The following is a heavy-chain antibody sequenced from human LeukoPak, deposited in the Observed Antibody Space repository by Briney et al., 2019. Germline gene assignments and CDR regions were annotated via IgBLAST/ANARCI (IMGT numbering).Heavy chain of an antibody. Sequence: SETLSLTCAVYGGSFSGYYWSWIRQPPGKGLEWIGEINHSGSTNYNPSLKSRVTISVDTSKNQFSLKLSSVTAADTAVYYCARGDYDILTGYYPPWGFGPWGRGTLVTVSS. CDR1: GGSFSGYY. CDR3: ARGDYDILTGYYPPWGFGP. J-gene: IGHJ5*02. V-gene: IGHV4-34*01. D-gene: IGHD3-9*01. CDR2: INHSGST.